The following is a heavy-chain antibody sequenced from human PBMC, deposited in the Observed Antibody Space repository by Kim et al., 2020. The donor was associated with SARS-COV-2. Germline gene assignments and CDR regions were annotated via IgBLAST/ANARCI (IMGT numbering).Heavy chain of an antibody. CDR3: AGAYSSGWYYFDY. V-gene: IGHV3-21*01. J-gene: IGHJ4*02. Sequence: GGSLRLSCAASGFTFSSYTMNWVRQAPGKGLEWVSSISSSSGYIYYADSVKGRFTISRDNAKNSLYLQMKSLRAEDTAVYYCAGAYSSGWYYFDYWGQGTLVTVSS. CDR1: GFTFSSYT. D-gene: IGHD6-19*01. CDR2: ISSSSGYI.